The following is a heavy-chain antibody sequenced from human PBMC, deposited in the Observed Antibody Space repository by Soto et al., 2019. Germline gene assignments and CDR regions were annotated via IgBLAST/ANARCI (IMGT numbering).Heavy chain of an antibody. V-gene: IGHV3-23*01. CDR1: GFTFSSYA. CDR3: AKEPQWLVEGYFQH. J-gene: IGHJ1*01. D-gene: IGHD6-19*01. CDR2: ISGSGGST. Sequence: GGSLRLSCAASGFTFSSYAMSWVRQAPGKGLEWVSAISGSGGSTYYADSVKGRFTISRDNSKSTLYLQMNSLRAQDTAVYYCAKEPQWLVEGYFQHWGQGTLVTVSS.